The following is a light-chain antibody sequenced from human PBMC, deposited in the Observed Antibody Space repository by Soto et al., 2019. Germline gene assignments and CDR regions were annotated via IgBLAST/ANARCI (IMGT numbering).Light chain of an antibody. J-gene: IGKJ1*01. Sequence: GDRVTITCRASESISNWLAWYQQKPGKAPRLLIHHASSLESGVPSRIGGSGSGTEFTLTISNLQPEDVAIYYCQQYKSYSPTFGQGTKVDIK. CDR2: HAS. CDR3: QQYKSYSPT. V-gene: IGKV1-5*01. CDR1: ESISNW.